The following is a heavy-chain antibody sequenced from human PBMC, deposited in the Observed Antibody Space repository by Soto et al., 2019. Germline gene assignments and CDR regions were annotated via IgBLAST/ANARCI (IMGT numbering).Heavy chain of an antibody. V-gene: IGHV1-46*01. J-gene: IGHJ5*02. Sequence: KVSCQASGYTLPRYHIHWVRHAPGQGLEWMGIINPSGGSTSYAQKFQGRVTMTRDTSTSTVYMELSSLRSEDTAVYYCARAMVRGVIIRNWFDPWGQGTLVTVSS. CDR1: GYTLPRYH. D-gene: IGHD3-10*01. CDR3: ARAMVRGVIIRNWFDP. CDR2: INPSGGST.